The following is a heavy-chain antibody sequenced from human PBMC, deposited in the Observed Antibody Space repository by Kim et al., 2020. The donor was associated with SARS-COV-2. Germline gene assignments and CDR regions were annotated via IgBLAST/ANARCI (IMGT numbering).Heavy chain of an antibody. Sequence: ASVKVSCKASGYTFTSYGISWVRQAPGQGLEWMGWISAYNGNTNYAQKLQGRVTMTTDTSTSTAYMELRSLRSDDTAVYYCARDWLYYYDSSCYPAKAFDIWGQGTMVTVSS. V-gene: IGHV1-18*01. J-gene: IGHJ3*02. D-gene: IGHD3-22*01. CDR2: ISAYNGNT. CDR3: ARDWLYYYDSSCYPAKAFDI. CDR1: GYTFTSYG.